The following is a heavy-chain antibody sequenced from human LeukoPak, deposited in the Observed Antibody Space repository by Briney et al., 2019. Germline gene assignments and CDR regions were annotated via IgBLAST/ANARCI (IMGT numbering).Heavy chain of an antibody. CDR3: ARAKKRSGRSRNFYLDV. J-gene: IGHJ6*03. CDR1: DDPINSGVCY. CDR2: IYTSGTTT. V-gene: IGHV4-61*09. D-gene: IGHD1-26*01. Sequence: MTSETLSLTCTVSDDPINSGVCYWNWIRQPAGKGLEWIGHIYTSGTTTNSNPSLKSRVAISLDTSKNHLSLKLSSVTAADTAVYYCARAKKRSGRSRNFYLDVWGKGTTVTVSS.